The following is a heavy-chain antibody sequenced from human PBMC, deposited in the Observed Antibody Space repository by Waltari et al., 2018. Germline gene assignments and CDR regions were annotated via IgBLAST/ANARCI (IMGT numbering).Heavy chain of an antibody. Sequence: QVQLLQSGPGLVRPSQTLSLTCTVSGDSISSDAYHWSWIRPPPGKGLEWIGHIFHNGSAYYIPSLKSRLIMSVDTSKNQFCLKLTSVTAADTAVYYCARAVGATLFDYWGQGTLLTVSS. V-gene: IGHV4-30-4*01. CDR3: ARAVGATLFDY. J-gene: IGHJ4*02. CDR2: IFHNGSA. CDR1: GDSISSDAYH. D-gene: IGHD1-26*01.